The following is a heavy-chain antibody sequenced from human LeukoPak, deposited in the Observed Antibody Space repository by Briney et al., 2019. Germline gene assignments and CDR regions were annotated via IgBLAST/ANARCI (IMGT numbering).Heavy chain of an antibody. J-gene: IGHJ6*03. CDR3: ARGPNYYYHMDI. CDR1: GYTFTSYD. CDR2: LNPNSGNT. V-gene: IGHV1-8*01. Sequence: GASVKVTCKASGYTFTSYDIKWVRQATGQGLEWMGWLNPNSGNTGYAQKFQGRVTVTRDTSISTAYMELTGLRSEDTGVYHCARGPNYYYHMDIWGKGTTVTVSS.